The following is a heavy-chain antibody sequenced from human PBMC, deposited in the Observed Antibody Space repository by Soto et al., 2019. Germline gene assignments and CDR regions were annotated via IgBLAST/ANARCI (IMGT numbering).Heavy chain of an antibody. V-gene: IGHV4-34*03. CDR1: GGSFSGYY. J-gene: IGHJ4*02. Sequence: SEALSVTCAVYGGSFSGYYWTWIRQPPGPGLEWIGEINNSGSTNYNPFLNRRVTISVDTSKNRFSLRLTSGPAADTAVYYMGSYKLAGIVDYWGEGTRVT. CDR2: INNSGST. CDR3: GSYKLAGIVDY. D-gene: IGHD3-10*01.